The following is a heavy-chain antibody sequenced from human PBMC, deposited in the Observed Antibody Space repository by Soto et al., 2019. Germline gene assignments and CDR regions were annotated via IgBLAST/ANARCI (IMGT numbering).Heavy chain of an antibody. CDR3: ARHPLQNAVGVIDPILNWFDP. CDR1: GDSITTSFYY. V-gene: IGHV4-39*01. CDR2: ISYTGNT. J-gene: IGHJ5*02. Sequence: SETLSLTCSVSGDSITTSFYYWGWIRQSPGKGLEWIGSISYTGNTYYNPSLKTRVTMSVDTSKNQFFLKLNSVTGSDTAVYYCARHPLQNAVGVIDPILNWFDPWGQGTLDTVSS. D-gene: IGHD2-21*01.